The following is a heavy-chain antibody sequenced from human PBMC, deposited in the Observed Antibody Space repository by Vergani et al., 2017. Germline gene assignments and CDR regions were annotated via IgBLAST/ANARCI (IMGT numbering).Heavy chain of an antibody. CDR3: WEHFKGWGIDY. CDR1: GFTLSNYD. J-gene: IGHJ4*02. Sequence: QVQLVESGGGVVQRGGSLRLSCATSGFTLSNYDMQWIRQGPGKGLEFVAFIQFDGSNQYYGDSVKGRFTLSRDFSKNTLYLQMNSLRTDDTATYYCWEHFKGWGIDYWGQGTQVIVSS. V-gene: IGHV3-30*02. D-gene: IGHD1/OR15-1a*01. CDR2: IQFDGSNQ.